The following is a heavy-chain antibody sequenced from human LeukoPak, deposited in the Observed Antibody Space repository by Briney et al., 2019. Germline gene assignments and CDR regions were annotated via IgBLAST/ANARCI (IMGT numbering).Heavy chain of an antibody. D-gene: IGHD3-22*01. CDR1: GYTFTSYG. Sequence: HRASVKVSCKASGYTFTSYGISWVRQAPGQGLEWMGWISAYTNYAQKLQGRVTMTTDTSTSTAYMELRSLRSDDTAVYYCARISYYYDSSGYSLDAFDIWGQGTMVTVSS. V-gene: IGHV1-18*01. J-gene: IGHJ3*02. CDR3: ARISYYYDSSGYSLDAFDI. CDR2: ISAYT.